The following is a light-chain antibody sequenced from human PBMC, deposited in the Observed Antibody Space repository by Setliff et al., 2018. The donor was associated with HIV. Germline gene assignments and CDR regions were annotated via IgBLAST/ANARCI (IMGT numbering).Light chain of an antibody. Sequence: QSVLAQPASVSGSPGQSITISCSGSASDIGNNDFVSWYQHHPGTAPKVILYEVNNRPSGISYRFSGSKSGNTASLTISGLLPEDEADYYCGSYAITNTLPFETGTKVTVL. CDR1: ASDIGNNDF. CDR3: GSYAITNTLP. CDR2: EVN. V-gene: IGLV2-14*01. J-gene: IGLJ1*01.